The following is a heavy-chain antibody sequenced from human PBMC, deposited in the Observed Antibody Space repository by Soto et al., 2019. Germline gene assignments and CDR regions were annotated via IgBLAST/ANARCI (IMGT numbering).Heavy chain of an antibody. D-gene: IGHD2-15*01. CDR3: AGAAGYCNSDTGYSSAYDI. J-gene: IGHJ3*02. CDR1: GYTFTGYY. Sequence: ASVKVSCKASGYTFTGYYMHWVRQAPGQGLEWMGWINPNSGGTNYAQMFQGWVTMTRDTSMSTAYMELSGLRSDDTAVYYCAGAAGYCNSDTGYSSAYDIWGQETMVTVSS. CDR2: INPNSGGT. V-gene: IGHV1-2*04.